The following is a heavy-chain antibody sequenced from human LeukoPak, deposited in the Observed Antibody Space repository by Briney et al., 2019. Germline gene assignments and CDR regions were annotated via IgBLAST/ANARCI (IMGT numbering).Heavy chain of an antibody. J-gene: IGHJ3*02. CDR3: ARRSITMIVVVIGDAFDI. CDR2: INHSGST. D-gene: IGHD3-22*01. CDR1: GGSFSGYY. V-gene: IGHV4-34*01. Sequence: SETLSLTCAVYGGSFSGYYWSWIRQPPGKGLEWIGEINHSGSTNYNPSLKSRVTISVDTSKNQFSLKLSSVTAADTAVYYCARRSITMIVVVIGDAFDIWGQGTMVTVPS.